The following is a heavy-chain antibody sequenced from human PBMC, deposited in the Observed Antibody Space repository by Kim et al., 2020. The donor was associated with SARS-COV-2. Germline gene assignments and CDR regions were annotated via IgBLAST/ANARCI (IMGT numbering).Heavy chain of an antibody. CDR2: INHSGRT. CDR1: GGSLSDYT. CDR3: ARGRAGVVPSPVLGLGPYFHYYAMDV. V-gene: IGHV4-34*01. D-gene: IGHD2-8*02. J-gene: IGHJ6*02. Sequence: SETLSLTCAVYGGSLSDYTWSWIRQPPGKGLEWIGEINHSGRTNLSPSLKSRITISVDTSKSQFSLKLRSVAATDAAVYYCARGRAGVVPSPVLGLGPYFHYYAMDVWGRGTPVAVSS.